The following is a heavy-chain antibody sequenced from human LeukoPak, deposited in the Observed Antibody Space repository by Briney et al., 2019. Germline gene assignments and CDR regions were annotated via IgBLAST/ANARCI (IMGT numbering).Heavy chain of an antibody. V-gene: IGHV4-4*07. CDR1: GGSISSYY. CDR2: IYITGST. Sequence: PSETLSLTCTVSGGSISSYYWSWIRQPAGKGLEWIGRIYITGSTYYNPPLKSRVTMSVDTSKNQFSLKLSSVTAVDTAVYYCARNDYESSGFDYWGQGTLVIVSS. J-gene: IGHJ4*02. CDR3: ARNDYESSGFDY. D-gene: IGHD3-22*01.